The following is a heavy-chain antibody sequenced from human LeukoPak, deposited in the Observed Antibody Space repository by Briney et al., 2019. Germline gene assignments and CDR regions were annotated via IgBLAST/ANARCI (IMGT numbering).Heavy chain of an antibody. CDR1: GGSFSGYY. CDR3: ARDGSSSWYDAFDI. D-gene: IGHD6-13*01. V-gene: IGHV4-34*01. Sequence: SETLSLTCAVYGGSFSGYYWSWIRQPPGKGLEWIGEINHSGSTNYNPSLKSRVTISVDTSKNQFSRKLSSVTAADTAVYYCARDGSSSWYDAFDIWGQGTMVTVSS. J-gene: IGHJ3*02. CDR2: INHSGST.